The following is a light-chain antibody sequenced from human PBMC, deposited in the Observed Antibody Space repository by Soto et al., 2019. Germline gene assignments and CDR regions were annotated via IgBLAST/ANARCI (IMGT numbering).Light chain of an antibody. J-gene: IGLJ2*01. Sequence: QSALTQPASVSGSPGQSITISCTGTSSDVGGYNYVSWYQQHPGKAPKLMIYNVSNRPSGVSNRFSGSKSGNTASLTISGLQAEDECHYYCSSFTSPNTVLFGGGTKLTVL. CDR2: NVS. V-gene: IGLV2-14*01. CDR3: SSFTSPNTVL. CDR1: SSDVGGYNY.